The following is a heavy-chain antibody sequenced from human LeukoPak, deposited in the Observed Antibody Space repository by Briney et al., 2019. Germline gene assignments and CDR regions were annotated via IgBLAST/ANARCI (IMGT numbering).Heavy chain of an antibody. D-gene: IGHD2-21*02. CDR1: GFTLSSYA. V-gene: IGHV3-23*01. J-gene: IGHJ4*02. CDR2: ISDTGNT. CDR3: AKDNRASCGGDCYSGH. Sequence: PGGSLRLSCAASGFTLSSYAMSWVRQAPGKGLEWVSAISDTGNTYHADSVKGRFTISRDNSKNTLYLQMNSLRVDDTAIYYCAKDNRASCGGDCYSGHWGQGTLVTVSS.